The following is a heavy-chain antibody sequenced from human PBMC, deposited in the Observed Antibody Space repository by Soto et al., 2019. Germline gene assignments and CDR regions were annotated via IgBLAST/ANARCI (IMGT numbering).Heavy chain of an antibody. D-gene: IGHD3-10*01. CDR1: GGTFSSYT. Sequence: QVQLVQSGAEVKQAGSSVKVSCKASGGTFSSYTISWVRQAPGQGLEWMGRIIPILGIANYAQKFQGRVTITADKSTSTAYMELSSLRSEDTALYYCARGGSGSYYSFDYWGQGTLVTVSS. J-gene: IGHJ4*02. CDR3: ARGGSGSYYSFDY. CDR2: IIPILGIA. V-gene: IGHV1-69*02.